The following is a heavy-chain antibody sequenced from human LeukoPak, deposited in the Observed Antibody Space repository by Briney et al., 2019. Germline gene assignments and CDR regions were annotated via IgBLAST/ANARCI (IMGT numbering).Heavy chain of an antibody. CDR1: GGSISSYY. D-gene: IGHD1-26*01. Sequence: PSETLSLTCTVSGGSISSYYWSWIRQPPGKGLEWIGYIYYSGSTNYNPSLKSRVTISVDTSKNQFSLKLSSVTAADTAVYYCARDRRSGSYRWFDPWGQGTLVTVSS. J-gene: IGHJ5*02. CDR3: ARDRRSGSYRWFDP. V-gene: IGHV4-59*12. CDR2: IYYSGST.